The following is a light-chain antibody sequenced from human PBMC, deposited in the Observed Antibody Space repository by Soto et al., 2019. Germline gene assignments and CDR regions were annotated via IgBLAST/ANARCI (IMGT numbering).Light chain of an antibody. Sequence: QSALTQPPSASGTPGQRVTISCSGSRSNIGSKTVNWYQQLPGTAPNLLIYSSNQRPSGVPDRSAGSKSGTSASLAISGLQSEDEADYSCAEWDDSMNGYVFGTGTKVTVL. J-gene: IGLJ1*01. CDR3: AEWDDSMNGYV. CDR2: SSN. V-gene: IGLV1-44*01. CDR1: RSNIGSKT.